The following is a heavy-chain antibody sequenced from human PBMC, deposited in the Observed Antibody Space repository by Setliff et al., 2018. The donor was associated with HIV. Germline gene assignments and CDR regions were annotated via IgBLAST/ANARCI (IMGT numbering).Heavy chain of an antibody. Sequence: SETLSLTCSVSGESINSGTSYWNWIRQYPGKSLEWIGYYYRGSTHYNPSLKSRITISLDTSKNQFSLNLDSVTAADTAVYFCARHQDLNYDDSSSFDYWGQGTLVTVSS. J-gene: IGHJ4*02. CDR2: YYRGST. CDR1: GESINSGTSY. V-gene: IGHV4-31*03. D-gene: IGHD3-22*01. CDR3: ARHQDLNYDDSSSFDY.